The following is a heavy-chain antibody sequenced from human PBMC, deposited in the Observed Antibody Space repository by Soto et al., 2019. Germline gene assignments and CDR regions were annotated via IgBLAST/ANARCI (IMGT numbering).Heavy chain of an antibody. D-gene: IGHD1-26*01. V-gene: IGHV3-7*01. CDR1: GFTFSSFW. J-gene: IGHJ4*02. CDR3: VRDLSGSYLDGFDY. Sequence: VQLVESGGGLVQLGGSRRLSCAASGFTFSSFWMTWVRKAPGKGLEWVANIKQDGSEKYYVDSVKGRFTISRDNASNSLFLEMKRLRSEDTAVDSGVRDLSGSYLDGFDYWGQGTLFTVSS. CDR2: IKQDGSEK.